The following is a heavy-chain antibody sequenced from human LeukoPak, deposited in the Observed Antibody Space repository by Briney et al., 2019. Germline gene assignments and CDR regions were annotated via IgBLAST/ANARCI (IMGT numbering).Heavy chain of an antibody. V-gene: IGHV3-7*01. CDR2: IKQDGSEK. CDR1: GFTFSNHW. CDR3: ARDSHYYYYMDV. Sequence: GGSLRLPCAASGFTFSNHWMTWVRQAPGKGLEWVANIKQDGSEKYYVDSVKGRFTISRDNAKNSLYLQMNSLRAEDTAVYYCARDSHYYYYMDVWGKGTTVTVSS. J-gene: IGHJ6*03.